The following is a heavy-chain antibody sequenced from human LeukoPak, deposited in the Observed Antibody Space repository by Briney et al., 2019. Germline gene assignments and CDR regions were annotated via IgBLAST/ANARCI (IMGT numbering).Heavy chain of an antibody. CDR3: ARFSYSGSFYY. J-gene: IGHJ4*02. CDR1: GGSISSYY. V-gene: IGHV4-59*01. CDR2: IYYSGST. D-gene: IGHD1-26*01. Sequence: SETLCLTCTVSGGSISSYYWSWIRQPPGKGLEWIGYIYYSGSTNYNPSLKSRVTMSVDTSKNQLSLKMSSVTAADTAVYYCARFSYSGSFYYWGQGTLVTVSS.